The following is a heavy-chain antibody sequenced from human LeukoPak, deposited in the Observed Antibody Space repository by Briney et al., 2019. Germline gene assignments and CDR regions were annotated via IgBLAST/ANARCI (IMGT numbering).Heavy chain of an antibody. CDR1: GYSFTSYW. J-gene: IGHJ4*02. Sequence: GESLKISCKGSGYSFTSYWIGWVRQMPGKGLERMGIIYPGDSDTRYSPSFQGQVTISADKSISTAYLQWSSLKASDPAMYYCARVPAGYYDFWSPYYFDYWGQGTLVTVSS. D-gene: IGHD3-3*01. CDR3: ARVPAGYYDFWSPYYFDY. CDR2: IYPGDSDT. V-gene: IGHV5-51*01.